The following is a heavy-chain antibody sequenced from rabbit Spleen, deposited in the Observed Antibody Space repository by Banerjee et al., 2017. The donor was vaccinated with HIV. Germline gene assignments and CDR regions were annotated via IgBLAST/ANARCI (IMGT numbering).Heavy chain of an antibody. CDR2: IVPIFGVT. J-gene: IGHJ4*01. Sequence: QLVESGGGLVQPGGSLKLSCKASGFDFSTYSMSWVRQAPGKGLEWIGYIVPIFGVTYYANWVNGRFTISSHNAQNTLHLQLDSLTAADMATYFCARDLASVVGWNFNLWGPGTLVTVS. CDR3: ARDLASVVGWNFNL. V-gene: IGHV1S7*01. D-gene: IGHD3-1*01. CDR1: GFDFSTYS.